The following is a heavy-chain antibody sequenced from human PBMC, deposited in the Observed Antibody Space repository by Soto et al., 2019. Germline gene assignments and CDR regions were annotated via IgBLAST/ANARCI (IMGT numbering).Heavy chain of an antibody. J-gene: IGHJ5*02. D-gene: IGHD6-19*01. CDR2: IYYIGSI. CDR3: ARQSSGWYNWFDP. Sequence: SETLSLTCTVSGGSISSGDYYWSWIRQPPGKGQEWIGNIYYIGSIYCNPSLKSRVTTSVDMSKNQFSLKLSSVTAAETAVYYCARQSSGWYNWFDPRGQGTLVTVSS. V-gene: IGHV4-39*01. CDR1: GGSISSGDYY.